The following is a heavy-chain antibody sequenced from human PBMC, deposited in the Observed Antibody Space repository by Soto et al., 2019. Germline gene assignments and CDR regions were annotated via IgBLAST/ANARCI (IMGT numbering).Heavy chain of an antibody. V-gene: IGHV3-9*01. CDR2: ISWNSDSM. CDR3: VRDSGADYDFWSGYPLDS. D-gene: IGHD3-3*01. Sequence: EVQLVESGGGLVQPGRSLRLSCEASGFTFDDHAMHWVRQAPGKGLEWVSGISWNSDSMDYVDSVRGRFTISRDNAKNSLYLQMSSLRAEDTALYYCVRDSGADYDFWSGYPLDSWGQGTLVTVSS. CDR1: GFTFDDHA. J-gene: IGHJ4*02.